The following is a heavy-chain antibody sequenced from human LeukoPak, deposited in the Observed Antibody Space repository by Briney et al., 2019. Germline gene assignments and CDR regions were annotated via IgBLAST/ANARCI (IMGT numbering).Heavy chain of an antibody. D-gene: IGHD3-22*01. CDR1: GGSISSGGYY. Sequence: SETLSLTCTVSGGSISSGGYYWSWIRQHPGKGLEWIGYIYYSGSTYYNPSLKSRVTISVDTSKNQFSLKLSSVTAADTAVYYCARGSSSSYWFDPWGQGILVTVSS. CDR2: IYYSGST. V-gene: IGHV4-31*03. CDR3: ARGSSSSYWFDP. J-gene: IGHJ5*02.